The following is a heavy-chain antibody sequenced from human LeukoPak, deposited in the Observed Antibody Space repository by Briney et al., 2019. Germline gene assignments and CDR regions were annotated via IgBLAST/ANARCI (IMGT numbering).Heavy chain of an antibody. J-gene: IGHJ4*02. V-gene: IGHV3-7*01. Sequence: GGSLRLSCAASGFTFSTYWMIWVRQSPGKGLEWVANINQDGSEKYFVDSVKGRFTISRDNAKDSLYLQMDSLRADDTAVYYCATTTAGLDYWGQGTLVTVSS. D-gene: IGHD4-17*01. CDR2: INQDGSEK. CDR3: ATTTAGLDY. CDR1: GFTFSTYW.